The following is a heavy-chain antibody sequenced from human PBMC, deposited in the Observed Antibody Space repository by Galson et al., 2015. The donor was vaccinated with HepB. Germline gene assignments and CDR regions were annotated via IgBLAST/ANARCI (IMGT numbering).Heavy chain of an antibody. J-gene: IGHJ6*02. CDR3: ARDHDGSVVVIVSEPYYYYYGMDV. V-gene: IGHV1-18*04. CDR1: GYTFTSYG. CDR2: ISAYNGNT. Sequence: QSGAEVKKPGASVKVSCKASGYTFTSYGISWVRQAPGQGLEWMGWISAYNGNTNYAQKLQGRVTMTTDTSTSTAYMELRSLRSDDTAVYYCARDHDGSVVVIVSEPYYYYYGMDVWGQGTTVTVS. D-gene: IGHD3-22*01.